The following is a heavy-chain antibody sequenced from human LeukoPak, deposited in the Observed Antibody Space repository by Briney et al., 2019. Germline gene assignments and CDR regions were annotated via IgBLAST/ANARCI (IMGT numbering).Heavy chain of an antibody. CDR3: ARTLTTATWDY. J-gene: IGHJ4*02. V-gene: IGHV1-18*01. CDR2: ISAYNGNT. CDR1: GYTFTSYG. Sequence: ASVKVSCKASGYTFTSYGISWVRQAPGQGLEWMGWISAYNGNTNYAQKLQGRVTMTTDTSTSTAYMEVSSLRSDDSAVYFCARTLTTATWDYWGQGTLVTVSS. D-gene: IGHD4-17*01.